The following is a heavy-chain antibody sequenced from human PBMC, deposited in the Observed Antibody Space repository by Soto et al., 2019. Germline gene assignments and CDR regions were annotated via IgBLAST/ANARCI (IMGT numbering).Heavy chain of an antibody. CDR3: VKDYKPHYYDNSGHLDS. D-gene: IGHD3-22*01. J-gene: IGHJ5*01. CDR1: GYTFTNYY. V-gene: IGHV1-46*01. Sequence: VKVSCKASGYTFTNYYMHWVRHAPGQGLEWMGIINPSGGATDYAPKFQGRVTVTRDTSTSTSYMELSSLRHEDTALYFCVKDYKPHYYDNSGHLDSWG. CDR2: INPSGGAT.